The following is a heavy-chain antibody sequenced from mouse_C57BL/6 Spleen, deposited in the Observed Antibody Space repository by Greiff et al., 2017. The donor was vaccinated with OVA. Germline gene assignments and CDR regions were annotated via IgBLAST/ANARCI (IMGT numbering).Heavy chain of an antibody. CDR1: GFSLTSYG. J-gene: IGHJ3*01. V-gene: IGHV2-2*01. CDR3: ARGGLRRGAWFAY. D-gene: IGHD2-4*01. Sequence: QVQLQQSGPGLVQPSQSLSITCTVSGFSLTSYGVHWVRQSPGKGLEWLGVIWSDGSTDYNAAFISRLSISKDNSKSQVFFKMNRLQADDTATYYCARGGLRRGAWFAYWGQGTLVTVSA. CDR2: IWSDGST.